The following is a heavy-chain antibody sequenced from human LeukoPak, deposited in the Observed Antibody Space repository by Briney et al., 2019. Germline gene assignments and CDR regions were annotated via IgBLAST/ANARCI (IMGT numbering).Heavy chain of an antibody. CDR3: ARDAGSLQLWPYFDY. J-gene: IGHJ4*02. D-gene: IGHD5-18*01. Sequence: KASETLSLTCTVSGGSISSYYWSWIRQPPGKGLEWIGYIYYSGSTNYNPSLKSRVTISVDTSKNQFSLKLSSVTAADTAVYYCARDAGSLQLWPYFDYWGQGALVTVSS. CDR2: IYYSGST. CDR1: GGSISSYY. V-gene: IGHV4-59*12.